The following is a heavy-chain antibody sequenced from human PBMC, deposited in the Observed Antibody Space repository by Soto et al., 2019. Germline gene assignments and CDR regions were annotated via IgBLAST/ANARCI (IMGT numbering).Heavy chain of an antibody. Sequence: EVQLVESGGGLVQPGGSLRLSCAASGFTFSSYWMSWVRQAPGKGLEWVANIKQDGSEKYYVDSVKGRFTISRDNAKNSLYLQMNSLRAEDTAVYYCFGRSTVFPHTSDYWGQGTLVTVSS. CDR2: IKQDGSEK. V-gene: IGHV3-7*01. J-gene: IGHJ4*02. D-gene: IGHD4-17*01. CDR3: FGRSTVFPHTSDY. CDR1: GFTFSSYW.